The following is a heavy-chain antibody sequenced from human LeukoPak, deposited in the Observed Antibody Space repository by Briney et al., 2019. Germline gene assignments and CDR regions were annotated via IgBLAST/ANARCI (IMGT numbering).Heavy chain of an antibody. D-gene: IGHD3-22*01. J-gene: IGHJ4*02. CDR3: ARDYYDSSGYYPSPLDY. CDR2: ISSNGGST. V-gene: IGHV3-64*01. CDR1: GFTFSSYA. Sequence: PGGSLRLSCAASGFTFSSYAMHWVRQAPGKGLEYVPAISSNGGSTYYANSVKGRFTISRDNSKNTLYLQMGSLRAEDMAVYYCARDYYDSSGYYPSPLDYWGQGTLVTVSS.